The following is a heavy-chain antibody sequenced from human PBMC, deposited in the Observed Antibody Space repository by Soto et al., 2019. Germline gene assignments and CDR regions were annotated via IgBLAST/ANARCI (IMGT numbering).Heavy chain of an antibody. CDR3: ARGSPRNTDFDY. V-gene: IGHV3-53*01. CDR2: IYADGTT. J-gene: IGHJ4*02. Sequence: PGGSLRLSCVVSGFSVSSNYMSWVRQAPGKGLDWVSVIYADGTTYYVDSVKGRFTISRHNSKTTLYHQMNSLRAEDTAVYYCARGSPRNTDFDYWGQGTLVTVSS. CDR1: GFSVSSNY. D-gene: IGHD1-1*01.